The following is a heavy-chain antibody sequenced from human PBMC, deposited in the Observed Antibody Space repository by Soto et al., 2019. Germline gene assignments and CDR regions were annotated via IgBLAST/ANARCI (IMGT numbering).Heavy chain of an antibody. D-gene: IGHD2-2*01. V-gene: IGHV4-31*03. Sequence: SETLSLTGTVSGGSISSGGYYWSWIRQHPGKGLEWIGYIYYSGSTYYNPSLKSRVTISVDTSKNQFSLKLSSVTAADTAVYYCASTYQLLLSNWGQGTLVTVSS. CDR3: ASTYQLLLSN. J-gene: IGHJ4*02. CDR1: GGSISSGGYY. CDR2: IYYSGST.